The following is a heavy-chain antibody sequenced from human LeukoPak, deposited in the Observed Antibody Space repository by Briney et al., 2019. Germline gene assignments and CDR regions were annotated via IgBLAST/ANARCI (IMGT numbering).Heavy chain of an antibody. Sequence: GGSLRLSCAASGFTFSSYAMHWVRQAPGKGLEYVSAISSNGGSTYYANSVKGRFTISRDNSKNTLYLQMGSLRAEDMAVYYCARDQWGVAGHYYMDVWGKGTTVTVSS. CDR3: ARDQWGVAGHYYMDV. J-gene: IGHJ6*03. V-gene: IGHV3-64*01. D-gene: IGHD2-15*01. CDR2: ISSNGGST. CDR1: GFTFSSYA.